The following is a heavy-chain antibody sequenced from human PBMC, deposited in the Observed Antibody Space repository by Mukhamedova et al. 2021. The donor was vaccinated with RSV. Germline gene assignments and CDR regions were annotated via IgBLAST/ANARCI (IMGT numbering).Heavy chain of an antibody. CDR2: INPSGGST. D-gene: IGHD2-2*01. V-gene: IGHV1-46*01. Sequence: HGLEWMGIINPSGGSTSYAQKFQGRVTMTRDTSTSTVYMELSSLRSEDTAVYYCARENEYQLLSGGMDVWGQGTTVTVSS. J-gene: IGHJ6*02. CDR3: ARENEYQLLSGGMDV.